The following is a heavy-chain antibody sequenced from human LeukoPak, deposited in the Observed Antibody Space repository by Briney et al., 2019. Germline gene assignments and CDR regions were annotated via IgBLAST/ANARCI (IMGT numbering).Heavy chain of an antibody. V-gene: IGHV5-51*01. CDR2: IYPGDSDT. Sequence: GASLKTSCKGSGSSFTSYWIGWVRQMPGKGLEWMGIIYPGDSDTRTSPSFQGQGTISADKSISAAHLQWSSMKASDTAMYYCARHRYCSPTSCDHGMDVWGQGTTVTVSS. CDR1: GSSFTSYW. D-gene: IGHD2-2*01. CDR3: ARHRYCSPTSCDHGMDV. J-gene: IGHJ6*02.